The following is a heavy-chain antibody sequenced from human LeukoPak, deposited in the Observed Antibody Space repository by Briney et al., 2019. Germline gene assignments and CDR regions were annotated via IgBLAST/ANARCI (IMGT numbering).Heavy chain of an antibody. CDR2: INPNSGGT. CDR3: ARENYAEDYYYYMDV. CDR1: GYTFTSNY. J-gene: IGHJ6*03. Sequence: ASVKVSCKAFGYTFTSNYMHWVRQAPGQGLEWMGWINPNSGGTNYAQKFQGRVTMTRDTSISTAYMELSRLRSDDTAVYYCARENYAEDYYYYMDVWGKGTTVTVSS. D-gene: IGHD1-7*01. V-gene: IGHV1-2*02.